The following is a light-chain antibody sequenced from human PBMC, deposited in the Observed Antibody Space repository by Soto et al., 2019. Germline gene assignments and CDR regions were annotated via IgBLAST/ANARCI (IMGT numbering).Light chain of an antibody. V-gene: IGKV3D-15*01. Sequence: EIVRTQYPETLSVSPGERATLSCRASQSFSSNLAGYQQKPGQAPRLLIYGASTRATGIPARFSGSGSGTDFTLTISSLHSEDVAMQFRQRDARSPLIPFAQLTRL. J-gene: IGKJ5*01. CDR1: QSFSSN. CDR3: QRDARSPLIP. CDR2: GAS.